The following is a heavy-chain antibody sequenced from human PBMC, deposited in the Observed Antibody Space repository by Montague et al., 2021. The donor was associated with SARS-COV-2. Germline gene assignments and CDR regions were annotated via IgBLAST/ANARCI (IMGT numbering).Heavy chain of an antibody. J-gene: IGHJ3*02. CDR1: GFTFSSYA. CDR2: ISYDGSNK. CDR3: AREGMLDAFDI. D-gene: IGHD2-8*01. V-gene: IGHV3-30*04. Sequence: SLRLSCAASGFTFSSYAMHWVRQAPGKGLEWVAVISYDGSNKYYADSVKGRFTISRDNSKNTLYLQMNSLRAEDTAVYYCAREGMLDAFDIWGQGTMVTVSS.